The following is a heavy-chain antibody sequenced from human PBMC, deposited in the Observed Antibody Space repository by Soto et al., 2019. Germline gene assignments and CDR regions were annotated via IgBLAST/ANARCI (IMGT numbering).Heavy chain of an antibody. J-gene: IGHJ4*02. Sequence: PGVLHRDPYAASWLTFTGYAMRCISQTPGKGLEWVALISYDGSDKYYADSVKGRFTISRDKSKNTLYLQMNSLRDEDTSVYYCAREYRLSVVAPAYWXQGVLVTVSS. CDR2: ISYDGSDK. D-gene: IGHD3-22*01. V-gene: IGHV3-30-3*01. CDR1: WLTFTGYA. CDR3: AREYRLSVVAPAY.